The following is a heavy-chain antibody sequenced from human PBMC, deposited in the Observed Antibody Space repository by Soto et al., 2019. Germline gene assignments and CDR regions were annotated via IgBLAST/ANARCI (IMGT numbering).Heavy chain of an antibody. J-gene: IGHJ3*02. D-gene: IGHD3-10*01. CDR3: ARSPAMVRGPKGAFDI. CDR2: IYHSGST. V-gene: IGHV4-4*02. Sequence: PSETLSLTCAVSGGSISSSNWWSWVRQPPGKGLEWIGEIYHSGSTNYNPSLKSRVTISVDKSKNQFSLKLSSVTAADTAVYYCARSPAMVRGPKGAFDIWGQGTMVTVSS. CDR1: GGSISSSNW.